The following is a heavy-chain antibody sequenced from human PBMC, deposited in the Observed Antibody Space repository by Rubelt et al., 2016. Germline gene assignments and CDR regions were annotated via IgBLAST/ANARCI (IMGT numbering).Heavy chain of an antibody. D-gene: IGHD6-6*01. J-gene: IGHJ4*02. CDR3: ATTIAIRPYYFDY. V-gene: IGHV1-69*01. Sequence: QVQLVQSGAEVKKPGSSVKVSCKASGGTFSSYAISWVRQAPGQGLEWMGGIIPVFGTANYAQKFQGRITMPADESTSTAYMERISLRSEDTAVYYCATTIAIRPYYFDYWGQGTLVTVSS. CDR2: IIPVFGTA. CDR1: GGTFSSYA.